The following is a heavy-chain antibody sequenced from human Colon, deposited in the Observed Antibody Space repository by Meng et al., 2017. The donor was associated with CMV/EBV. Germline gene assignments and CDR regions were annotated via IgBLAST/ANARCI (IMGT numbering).Heavy chain of an antibody. J-gene: IGHJ4*02. D-gene: IGHD2/OR15-2a*01. V-gene: IGHV4-59*01. CDR2: IYHNGIT. CDR3: ARDNSLRRFDY. CDR1: GGSISPYY. Sequence: SETLSLTCTVSGGSISPYYWSWIRQPPGTGLEWIGHIYHNGITNYNPSLKSRVTISVDTSKNQHSLKLSSVTAADTAVYYCARDNSLRRFDYWGQGMLVTVSS.